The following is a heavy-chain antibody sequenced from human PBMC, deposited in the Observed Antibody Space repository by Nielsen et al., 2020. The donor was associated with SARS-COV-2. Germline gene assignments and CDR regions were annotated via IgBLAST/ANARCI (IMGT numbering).Heavy chain of an antibody. CDR2: ITGSGDST. CDR3: AKEYSTAWYYFDY. Sequence: GGSLRLSCAASGFTFTSYALTWVRQAPGMGLEWVSSITGSGDSTFYADSVKGRFTISRDNSKNTLYLQMNSLRAEDTAVYYCAKEYSTAWYYFDYWGQGTLVTVSS. J-gene: IGHJ4*02. V-gene: IGHV3-23*01. D-gene: IGHD6-19*01. CDR1: GFTFTSYA.